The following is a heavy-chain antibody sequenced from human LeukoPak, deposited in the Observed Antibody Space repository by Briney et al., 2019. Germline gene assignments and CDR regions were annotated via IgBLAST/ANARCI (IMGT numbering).Heavy chain of an antibody. CDR2: IKQDGSEK. Sequence: GGSLRLSCAASGFTFSSYWMSWVRQAPGKGLEWMANIKQDGSEKYYVDSVKGRFTISRDNPKNLLFLQINSLRVEDTAVYYCARETPRRGETRDGYRWGQGTVVTVSS. V-gene: IGHV3-7*01. D-gene: IGHD5-24*01. CDR3: ARETPRRGETRDGYR. CDR1: GFTFSSYW. J-gene: IGHJ4*02.